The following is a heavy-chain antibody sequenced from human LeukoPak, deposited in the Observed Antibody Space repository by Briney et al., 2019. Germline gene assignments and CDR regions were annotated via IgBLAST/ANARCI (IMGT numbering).Heavy chain of an antibody. CDR1: GYTFTGYF. CDR2: INPNSGGT. D-gene: IGHD3-10*01. J-gene: IGHJ4*02. CDR3: ARSPHINLAWGVLHFDY. V-gene: IGHV1-2*02. Sequence: ASVKVSCKASGYTFTGYFIHWVRQAPGRGLEWMGWINPNSGGTNSAQKFQGRVTMTRDTSISTDHMELSRLRSDDTAVYYCARSPHINLAWGVLHFDYWGQGTLVTVSS.